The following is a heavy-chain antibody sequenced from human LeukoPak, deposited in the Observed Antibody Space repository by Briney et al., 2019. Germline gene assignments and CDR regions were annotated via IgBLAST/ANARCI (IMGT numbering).Heavy chain of an antibody. J-gene: IGHJ3*02. Sequence: ASETLSLTCTVSGGSISSSSYYWGWIRQPPGKGLEWIGSINHSGSTNYNPSLKSRVTISVGTSKNQFSLKLSSVTAADTAVYYCARGGATTIWGQGTMVTVSS. CDR1: GGSISSSSYY. CDR2: INHSGST. V-gene: IGHV4-39*07. D-gene: IGHD1-26*01. CDR3: ARGGATTI.